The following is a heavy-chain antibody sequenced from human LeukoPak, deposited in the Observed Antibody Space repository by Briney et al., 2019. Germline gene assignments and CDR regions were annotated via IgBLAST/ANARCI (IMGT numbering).Heavy chain of an antibody. D-gene: IGHD4-17*01. Sequence: GGSLSLSCAASGFTVSTNYMSWVRQPPGKGLEWLSVSYTGGNTSYADPVKGRFTISRDKSKNTLYLQMHSLRVAATAVFFCGGDPGYADPDGYWGQGTLVTVSS. CDR1: GFTVSTNY. J-gene: IGHJ4*02. CDR3: GGDPGYADPDGY. V-gene: IGHV3-66*01. CDR2: SYTGGNT.